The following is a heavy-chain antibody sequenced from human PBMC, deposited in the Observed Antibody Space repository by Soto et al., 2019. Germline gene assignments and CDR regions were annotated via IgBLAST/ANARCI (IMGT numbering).Heavy chain of an antibody. CDR3: ARGRSVAGKKFDY. J-gene: IGHJ4*02. CDR2: INPNNGDT. Sequence: QVQLVQSGAEVKKPGASVRVSCKASGYTFTGYYVHWVRQAPGQGLEWMGWINPNNGDTNYAQKFQGRVTMTRDTSLTTAYMELSRLRSDDTAVYYCARGRSVAGKKFDYWGQGTLVTVSS. D-gene: IGHD6-19*01. CDR1: GYTFTGYY. V-gene: IGHV1-2*02.